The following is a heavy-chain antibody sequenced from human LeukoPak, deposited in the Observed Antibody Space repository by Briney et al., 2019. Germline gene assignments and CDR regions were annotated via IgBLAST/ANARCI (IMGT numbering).Heavy chain of an antibody. CDR2: ISYTGST. D-gene: IGHD2-15*01. Sequence: SETLSLTCTVSGGSITNYYWSWIRQPPGKGLEWIGHISYTGSTNYSPPLRSRVTISVDKPKSQFSLELRSVTAADTAVYYCARRVGYCGGDNCYESDSWGQGTLVTVPS. CDR1: GGSITNYY. V-gene: IGHV4-59*08. CDR3: ARRVGYCGGDNCYESDS. J-gene: IGHJ4*02.